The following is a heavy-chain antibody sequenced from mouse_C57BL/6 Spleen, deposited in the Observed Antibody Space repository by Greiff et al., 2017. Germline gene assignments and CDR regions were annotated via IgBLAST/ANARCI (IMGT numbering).Heavy chain of an antibody. CDR3: ARWGDGNAMDY. CDR1: GYTFTSYG. CDR2: IYPRSGNT. V-gene: IGHV1-81*01. J-gene: IGHJ4*01. Sequence: VQLQESGAELAKPGASVKLSCKASGYTFTSYGISWVKQRTGQGLEWIGEIYPRSGNTYYNEKFKGKATLTADKSSSTAYMELRSLTSEDSAVYFCARWGDGNAMDYWGQGTTVTVSS. D-gene: IGHD3-3*01.